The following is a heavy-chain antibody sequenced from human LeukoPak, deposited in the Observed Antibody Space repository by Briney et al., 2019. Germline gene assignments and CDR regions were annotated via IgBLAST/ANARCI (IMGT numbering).Heavy chain of an antibody. CDR2: IYSGGST. J-gene: IGHJ4*01. Sequence: PGGSLRLSCAASGFTVGYNYMNWVRQAPGKGLEWVSIIYSGGSTYYADSVKGRFTISRDSSNNTLFLQMSNLRADDSGLYYCATDVRSSPLGFWGHGTLVTVSS. V-gene: IGHV3-66*01. D-gene: IGHD6-13*01. CDR3: ATDVRSSPLGF. CDR1: GFTVGYNY.